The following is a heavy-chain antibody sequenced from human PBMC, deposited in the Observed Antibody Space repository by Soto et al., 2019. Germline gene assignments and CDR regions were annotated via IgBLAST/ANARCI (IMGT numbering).Heavy chain of an antibody. Sequence: TFASCSIGGGGYCRSRISQHPGKGLEWIGYIYYSGSTYYNPSLKSRVTISVDTSKNQFSLKLSSVTAADTAVYYCARLPTVTSYDFDYWGQGTLVTGSS. D-gene: IGHD4-17*01. CDR2: IYYSGST. CDR3: ARLPTVTSYDFDY. J-gene: IGHJ4*02. CDR1: SCSIGGGGYC. V-gene: IGHV4-31*02.